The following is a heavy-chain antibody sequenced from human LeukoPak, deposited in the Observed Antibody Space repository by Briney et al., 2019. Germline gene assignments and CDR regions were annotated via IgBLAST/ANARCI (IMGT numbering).Heavy chain of an antibody. CDR2: IFASGNT. J-gene: IGHJ6*03. CDR3: ARGLAVAGTGLVHYYMDV. CDR1: GGSISSYS. D-gene: IGHD6-19*01. Sequence: SETLSLTCTVSGGSISSYSWTWVRQPAGKGLEWIGRIFASGNTYCNPSLKSRVTMSVDTSKNQFSLKLSSVTAADTAVYYCARGLAVAGTGLVHYYMDVWGKGTTVTISS. V-gene: IGHV4-4*07.